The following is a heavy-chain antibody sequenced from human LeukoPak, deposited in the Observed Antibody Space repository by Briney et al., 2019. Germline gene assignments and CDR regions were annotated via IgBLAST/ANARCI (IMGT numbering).Heavy chain of an antibody. Sequence: SVKVSCKASGYTFTSYDINWVRQATGQGLEWMGGIIPIFGTANYAQKFQGRVTITADESTSTAYMELSSLRSEDTAVYYCARDPVGESGIAAAGPIDYWGQGTLVTVSS. CDR1: GYTFTSYD. CDR2: IIPIFGTA. CDR3: ARDPVGESGIAAAGPIDY. D-gene: IGHD6-13*01. J-gene: IGHJ4*02. V-gene: IGHV1-69*13.